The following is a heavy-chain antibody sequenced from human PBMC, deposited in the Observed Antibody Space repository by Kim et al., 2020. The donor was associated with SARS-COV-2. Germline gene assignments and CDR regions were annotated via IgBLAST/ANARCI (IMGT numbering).Heavy chain of an antibody. Sequence: GGAPRLSCAASGFTVSSNYMSWVRQAPGKGLEWVSVIYSGGSTYYADSVKGRFTISRDNSKNTLYLQMNSLRAEDTAVYYCAREVWVAAAADYYYYGMDVWGQGTTVTVSS. CDR2: IYSGGST. CDR3: AREVWVAAAADYYYYGMDV. D-gene: IGHD6-13*01. J-gene: IGHJ6*02. CDR1: GFTVSSNY. V-gene: IGHV3-66*01.